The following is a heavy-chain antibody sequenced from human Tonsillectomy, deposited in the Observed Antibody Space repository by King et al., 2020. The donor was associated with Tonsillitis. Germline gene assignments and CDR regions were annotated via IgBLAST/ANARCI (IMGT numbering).Heavy chain of an antibody. V-gene: IGHV3-33*05. CDR2: ISYDGSND. CDR1: GFTFSSYG. Sequence: VQLVESGGGVVQPGRSLRLSCAASGFTFSSYGMHWVRQAPGKGLEWVAVISYDGSNDYYADSVKGRFTISGDNSKNTLYLQMNSLRAEDTAVYYCARGVAYCFEYGGQGTLVTVFS. CDR3: ARGVAYCFEY. J-gene: IGHJ4*02. D-gene: IGHD2-21*01.